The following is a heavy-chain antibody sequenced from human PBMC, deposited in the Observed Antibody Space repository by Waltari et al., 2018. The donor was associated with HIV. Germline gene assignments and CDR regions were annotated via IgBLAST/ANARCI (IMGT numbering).Heavy chain of an antibody. Sequence: QVQLQQWGAGLLTPSETLSLTCTVYGGSFSGYYWTWLRQPPGKGLEWIGEVNHSGTTNYNPSLKSRVTISVDTSKNQFSLKLSSVTAADTAVYYCARGEGWLTPFDSWGQGTLVTVSS. J-gene: IGHJ4*02. CDR3: ARGEGWLTPFDS. CDR1: GGSFSGYY. D-gene: IGHD3-22*01. CDR2: VNHSGTT. V-gene: IGHV4-34*01.